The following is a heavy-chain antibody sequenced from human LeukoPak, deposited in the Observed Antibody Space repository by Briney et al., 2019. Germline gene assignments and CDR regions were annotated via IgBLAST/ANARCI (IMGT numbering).Heavy chain of an antibody. CDR1: GFTVSSIY. CDR3: ASLLGVIPSDY. J-gene: IGHJ4*02. Sequence: GGSLRLSCAASGFTVSSIYMSWVRQAPGKGLEWVSSIYLRGDTYYADSVKGRFTISRDSSKNTLFLQMNSLRAEDTAVYYCASLLGVIPSDYWGQGTLVTVSS. D-gene: IGHD3-10*01. CDR2: IYLRGDT. V-gene: IGHV3-66*01.